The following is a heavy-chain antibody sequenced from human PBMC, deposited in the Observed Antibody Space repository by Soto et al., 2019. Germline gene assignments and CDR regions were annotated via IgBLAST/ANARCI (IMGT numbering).Heavy chain of an antibody. CDR2: ISFSSCYI. V-gene: IGHV3-21*01. Sequence: GGSLRLSCAASGFTFSSYSMNWVRQAPGKGLEWVSSISFSSCYIYYADSVKGRFTIFRDNAKNSLYLQMNSLRAEDTAVYYCARVGSSSILDYWGQGTLVTVSS. CDR1: GFTFSSYS. D-gene: IGHD6-13*01. J-gene: IGHJ4*02. CDR3: ARVGSSSILDY.